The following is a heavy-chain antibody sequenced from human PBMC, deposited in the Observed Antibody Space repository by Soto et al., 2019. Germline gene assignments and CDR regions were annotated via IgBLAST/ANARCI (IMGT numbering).Heavy chain of an antibody. J-gene: IGHJ6*02. Sequence: QVQLVQSGADVKKPGSSVKVSCKASGGTFSSYAISWVRQAPGQGLEWMGGIIPIFGTTNYARRFQGRVTITGDQSTSTAYMELRSLRFEETAVYYCARGTRSGSYYYDGLDVWGQGTTVTVSS. V-gene: IGHV1-69*01. D-gene: IGHD1-26*01. CDR2: IIPIFGTT. CDR3: ARGTRSGSYYYDGLDV. CDR1: GGTFSSYA.